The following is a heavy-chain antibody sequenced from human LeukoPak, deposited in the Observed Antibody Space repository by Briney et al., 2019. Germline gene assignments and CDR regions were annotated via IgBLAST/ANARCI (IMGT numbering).Heavy chain of an antibody. J-gene: IGHJ4*02. Sequence: GASVKVSCKASGYTFTSYYMHWVRQAPGQGLEWMGISNPSGGSTSYAQKFQGRVTMTRDTSTSTVYMELSSLRSEDTAVYYCARESYGGTGRSGGQYVVWGQGTLVTVSS. V-gene: IGHV1-46*03. CDR3: ARESYGGTGRSGGQYVV. CDR1: GYTFTSYY. D-gene: IGHD4-23*01. CDR2: SNPSGGST.